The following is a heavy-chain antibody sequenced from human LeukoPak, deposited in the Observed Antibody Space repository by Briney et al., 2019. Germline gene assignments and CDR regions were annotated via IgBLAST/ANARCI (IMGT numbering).Heavy chain of an antibody. CDR3: AKGYSYGSDY. CDR2: ISGSGGST. J-gene: IGHJ4*02. D-gene: IGHD5-12*01. CDR1: RFTFSSYA. Sequence: GGSLRLSCAASRFTFSSYAMSWVRQAPGKGLEWVSAISGSGGSTFYADSVKGRFTISRDNSKNTLYLQMHSLRAEDTAVYYCAKGYSYGSDYWGQGALVTVSS. V-gene: IGHV3-23*01.